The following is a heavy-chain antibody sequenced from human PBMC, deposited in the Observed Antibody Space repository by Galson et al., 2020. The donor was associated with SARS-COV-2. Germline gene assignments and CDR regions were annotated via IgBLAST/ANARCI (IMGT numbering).Heavy chain of an antibody. Sequence: GGSLRLSCAASEFTFSNYAMTWVRQAPGKGLEWVSGISGSAGSTYYADSVKGRFTISRDNSKNTLYLQMNSLRVEDTAVYYCAKDVKYSRNWYWDYWGQGTLVTVSS. V-gene: IGHV3-23*01. J-gene: IGHJ4*02. D-gene: IGHD6-13*01. CDR2: ISGSAGST. CDR1: EFTFSNYA. CDR3: AKDVKYSRNWYWDY.